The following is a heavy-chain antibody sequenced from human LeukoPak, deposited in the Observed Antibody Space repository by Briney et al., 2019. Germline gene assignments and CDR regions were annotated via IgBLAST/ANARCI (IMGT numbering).Heavy chain of an antibody. CDR2: INTNTGNP. J-gene: IGHJ4*02. Sequence: GRSLRLSCAASGFTFSSYAMNWVRQAPGQGLEWMGWINTNTGNPTYAQGFTGRFVFSLDTSVSTAYLQISSLKAEDTAVYYCARGQREAAAAGYWGQGTLVTVSS. CDR1: GFTFSSYA. CDR3: ARGQREAAAAGY. D-gene: IGHD6-13*01. V-gene: IGHV7-4-1*02.